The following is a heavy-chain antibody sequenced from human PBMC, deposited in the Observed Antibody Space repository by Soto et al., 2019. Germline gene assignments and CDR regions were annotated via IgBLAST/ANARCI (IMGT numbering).Heavy chain of an antibody. CDR1: RFSFSNYA. CDR3: STDPNGDYIGAFYN. CDR2: ITGSGGGT. J-gene: IGHJ3*02. V-gene: IGHV3-23*01. D-gene: IGHD4-17*01. Sequence: EVQLLESGGRLVPPGGSLRLSCAGSRFSFSNYAMTWARQAPGEGLEWVSSITGSGGGTTYADSVKGRFTISRDNSKNILYLEMDSLRGDDTAVYYCSTDPNGDYIGAFYNWGQGTMVTVSS.